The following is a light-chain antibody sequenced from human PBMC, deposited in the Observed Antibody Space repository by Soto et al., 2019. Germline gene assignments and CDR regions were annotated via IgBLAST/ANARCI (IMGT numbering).Light chain of an antibody. CDR1: QSISSY. Sequence: DIQMTQSPSSLSASVGDRVTITCRASQSISSYLNWYQQKPGKAPKLLIYAASSLQSGVPSRFSGSGSGTDFTLTISSLQPEDFATYYCQQSYSTPLTFVGVTKVVIK. CDR2: AAS. V-gene: IGKV1-39*01. CDR3: QQSYSTPLT. J-gene: IGKJ4*01.